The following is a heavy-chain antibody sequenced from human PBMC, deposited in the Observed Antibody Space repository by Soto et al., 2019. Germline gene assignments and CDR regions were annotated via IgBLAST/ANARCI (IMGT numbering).Heavy chain of an antibody. CDR3: AADARNGVMTVSAWFDP. CDR1: GGTFSNYT. Sequence: QVQLVQSGAEVKKPGSSVKGSCKASGGTFSNYTFSWVRQAPGQGLEWMGRIIPILDIPNNAKKTQDRVTITADKATSTAYMELSSLTSDDTAVYYCAADARNGVMTVSAWFDPWGQGTLVTVSS. J-gene: IGHJ5*02. CDR2: IIPILDIP. D-gene: IGHD2-2*01. V-gene: IGHV1-69*02.